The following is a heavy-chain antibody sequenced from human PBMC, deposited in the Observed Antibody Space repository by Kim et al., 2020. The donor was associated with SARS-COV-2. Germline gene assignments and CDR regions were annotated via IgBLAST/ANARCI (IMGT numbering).Heavy chain of an antibody. Sequence: GGSLRLSCAASGFTFSSYGMHWVRQAPGKGLEWVAVISYDGSNKYYADSVKGRFTISRDNSKNTLYLQMNSLRAEDTAVYYCAKDVGDPRGDYWGQGTLVTVSS. V-gene: IGHV3-30*18. J-gene: IGHJ4*02. CDR2: ISYDGSNK. CDR3: AKDVGDPRGDY. CDR1: GFTFSSYG. D-gene: IGHD2-21*02.